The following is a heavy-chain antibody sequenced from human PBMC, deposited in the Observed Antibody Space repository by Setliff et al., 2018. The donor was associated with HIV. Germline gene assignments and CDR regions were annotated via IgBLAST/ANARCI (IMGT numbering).Heavy chain of an antibody. Sequence: GSLRLSCVASGLTFNRYWMSWVRQVPGKGLEWVSYISSSSSTIYYADSVKGRFTISRDNAKNSLYLQMNSLRAEDTAVYYCARGESRYDYGGTDYWGQGTLVTVSS. CDR3: ARGESRYDYGGTDY. D-gene: IGHD3-16*01. CDR1: GLTFNRYW. V-gene: IGHV3-48*01. CDR2: ISSSSSTI. J-gene: IGHJ4*02.